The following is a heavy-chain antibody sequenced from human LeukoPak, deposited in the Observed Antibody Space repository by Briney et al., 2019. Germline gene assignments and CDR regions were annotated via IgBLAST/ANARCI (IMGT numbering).Heavy chain of an antibody. CDR1: GGSISSYY. D-gene: IGHD6-13*01. CDR2: IYYRGST. CDR3: ASTGIAAAGTFGS. J-gene: IGHJ5*01. V-gene: IGHV4-59*08. Sequence: SETLSLTCTVSGGSISSYYWSWIRQPPGEGLEWIGDIYYRGSTNYNPSLKSRVTISVDTSKNQFSLTLSSVTAADTAVYYCASTGIAAAGTFGSWGQGTLVTVSS.